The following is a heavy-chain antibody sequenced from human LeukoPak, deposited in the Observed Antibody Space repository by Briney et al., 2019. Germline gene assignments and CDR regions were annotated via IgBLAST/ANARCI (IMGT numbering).Heavy chain of an antibody. CDR2: VNRDGSKQ. V-gene: IGHV3-7*01. J-gene: IGHJ5*02. CDR3: ARDRRAEDTPFNWFDP. D-gene: IGHD6-25*01. Sequence: GSLRLSCAASGFSFSSYYMSWGRQAPGKGLEWVANVNRDGSKQWYVDSVKGRFTISRDNAKNSLYLQMDSLRVEDTAVYYCARDRRAEDTPFNWFDPWGQGTLVSVSS. CDR1: GFSFSSYY.